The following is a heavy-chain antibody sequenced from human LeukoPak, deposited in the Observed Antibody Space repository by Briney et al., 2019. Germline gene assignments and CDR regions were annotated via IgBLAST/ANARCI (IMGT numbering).Heavy chain of an antibody. CDR1: GFTFSTYG. CDR3: ARDCHTRAWLTDFDY. D-gene: IGHD6-19*01. CDR2: ISRDGTNK. V-gene: IGHV3-30*03. Sequence: GGSLRLSCAASGFTFSTYGMHWVRQAPGKGLEWVAVISRDGTNKYYADSVKGRFTISRDNAKNSLYLQMNSLRAEDTAVYYCARDCHTRAWLTDFDYWGQGTLVTVSS. J-gene: IGHJ4*02.